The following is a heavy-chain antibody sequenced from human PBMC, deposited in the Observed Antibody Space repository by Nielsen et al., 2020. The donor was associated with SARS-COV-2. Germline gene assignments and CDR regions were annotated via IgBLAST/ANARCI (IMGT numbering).Heavy chain of an antibody. V-gene: IGHV1-8*01. CDR2: MNPNSGNT. CDR3: ARFIRSGYALPNWFDP. Sequence: ASVKVSCKASGYTFTSYDINWVRQATGQGLEWMGWMNPNSGNTGYAQKFQGRVTMTRNTSISTAYMELSSLRSEDTAVYYCARFIRSGYALPNWFDPWGQGTLVTVSS. CDR1: GYTFTSYD. D-gene: IGHD2-2*01. J-gene: IGHJ5*02.